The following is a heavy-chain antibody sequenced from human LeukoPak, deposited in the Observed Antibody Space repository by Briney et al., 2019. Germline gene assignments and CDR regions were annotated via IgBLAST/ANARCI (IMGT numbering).Heavy chain of an antibody. J-gene: IGHJ4*02. D-gene: IGHD4-17*01. CDR1: GYTFTSYA. V-gene: IGHV1-3*03. CDR3: AKVAARYGDYYFDY. Sequence: ASVKVSCKASGYTFTSYAMHWVRQAPGQRLEWMGWINAGNGNTKYSQEFQDRVTITRDTSAITVYMELSSLRSEDMAVYYCAKVAARYGDYYFDYWGQGTLVTVSS. CDR2: INAGNGNT.